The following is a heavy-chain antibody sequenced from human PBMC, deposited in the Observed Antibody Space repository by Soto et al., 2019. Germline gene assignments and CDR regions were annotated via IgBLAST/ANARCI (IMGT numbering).Heavy chain of an antibody. CDR3: AREKADYYYYYGMDV. CDR1: GGSISSGGYY. J-gene: IGHJ6*02. Sequence: SETLSLTCTVSGGSISSGGYYWSWIRQHPGKGLEWIGYIYYSGSTHYNPSLKSRVTISVDTSKNKFSLKLSSVTAAETAVYYCAREKADYYYYYGMDVWGQGTTVTVSS. CDR2: IYYSGST. V-gene: IGHV4-31*03.